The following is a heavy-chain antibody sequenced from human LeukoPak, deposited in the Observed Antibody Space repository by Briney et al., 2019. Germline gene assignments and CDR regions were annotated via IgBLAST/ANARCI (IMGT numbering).Heavy chain of an antibody. CDR3: ARRGTYDFWSGRYYFDY. Sequence: PSETLSLTCTVSGGSISSYYWSWIRQPPGKGLEWIGYIYYSGSTNYNPSLKSRVTISVDTSKNQFSLKLSSVTAADTAVYYCARRGTYDFWSGRYYFDYWGQGTLVTVSS. D-gene: IGHD3-3*01. CDR1: GGSISSYY. J-gene: IGHJ4*02. V-gene: IGHV4-59*08. CDR2: IYYSGST.